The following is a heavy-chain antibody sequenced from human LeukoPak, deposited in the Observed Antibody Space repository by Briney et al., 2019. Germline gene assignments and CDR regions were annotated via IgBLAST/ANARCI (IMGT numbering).Heavy chain of an antibody. V-gene: IGHV3-30-3*01. Sequence: PVGSLRLSCAASGFTFSSYAMHWVRQAPGKGLDWVAAISHDGSNNYYADSVKGRFTISRDNSKNTLYLQMNSLRAEDTALYYCAKATYYYDNSGYYSYFYGMDVWGQGTTVTVSS. CDR1: GFTFSSYA. CDR3: AKATYYYDNSGYYSYFYGMDV. CDR2: ISHDGSNN. D-gene: IGHD3-22*01. J-gene: IGHJ6*02.